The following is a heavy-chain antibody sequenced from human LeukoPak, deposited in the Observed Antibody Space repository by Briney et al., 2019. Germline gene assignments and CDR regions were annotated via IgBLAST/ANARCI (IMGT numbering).Heavy chain of an antibody. J-gene: IGHJ4*02. V-gene: IGHV3-30-3*01. D-gene: IGHD5-12*01. Sequence: PGGSLRLSCAASGFTFSSYATHWVRQAPGKGLEWVAVISYDGSNKYYADSVKGRFTISRDNSKNTLYLQMNSLRAEDTAVYYCARVPGGYDWGYYFDYWGQGTLVTVSS. CDR2: ISYDGSNK. CDR1: GFTFSSYA. CDR3: ARVPGGYDWGYYFDY.